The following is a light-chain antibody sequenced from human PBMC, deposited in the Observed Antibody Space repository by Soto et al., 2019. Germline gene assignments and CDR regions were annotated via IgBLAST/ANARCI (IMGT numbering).Light chain of an antibody. J-gene: IGKJ3*01. CDR2: AAS. V-gene: IGKV1-27*01. CDR1: VGIINF. CDR3: QKCNSAPFT. Sequence: DIQMTQSPSSLSASVGDRVTITCRASVGIINFLAWYQQKPGEVPKLLISAASTLQSGVPSRFSGSGSGTDFTLTISSLQPEDVATYYCQKCNSAPFTFGPGTKVDIK.